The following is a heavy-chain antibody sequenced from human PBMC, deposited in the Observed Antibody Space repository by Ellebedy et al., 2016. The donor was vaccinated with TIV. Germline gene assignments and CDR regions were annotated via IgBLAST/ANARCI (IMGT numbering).Heavy chain of an antibody. CDR1: GFTFSSYA. Sequence: GGSLRLSCAASGFTFSSYAMHWVRQAQGKGLEWVAVISYDGSNKYYADSVKGRFTISRDNSKNTLYLQMNSLRAEDTAVYYCARDPLGSYDRDDAFDIWGQGTMVTVSS. CDR3: ARDPLGSYDRDDAFDI. J-gene: IGHJ3*02. CDR2: ISYDGSNK. D-gene: IGHD1-26*01. V-gene: IGHV3-30-3*01.